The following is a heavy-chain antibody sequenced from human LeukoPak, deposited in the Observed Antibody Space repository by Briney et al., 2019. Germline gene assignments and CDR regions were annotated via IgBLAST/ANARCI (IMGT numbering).Heavy chain of an antibody. CDR3: ARDNMVRGVIYNWFDP. Sequence: ASVKVSCKASGYTFTSYYMHWVRQAPGQGLEWMGIINPSGGSTSYAQKFQGRVTMTRDTSISTAYMELSRLRSDDTAVYYCARDNMVRGVIYNWFDPWGQGTLVTVSS. D-gene: IGHD3-10*01. CDR1: GYTFTSYY. CDR2: INPSGGST. J-gene: IGHJ5*02. V-gene: IGHV1-46*01.